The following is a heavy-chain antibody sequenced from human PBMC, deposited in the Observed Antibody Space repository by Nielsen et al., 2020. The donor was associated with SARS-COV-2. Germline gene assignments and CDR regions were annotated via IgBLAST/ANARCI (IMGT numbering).Heavy chain of an antibody. CDR2: INYDGSN. V-gene: IGHV4-34*01. J-gene: IGHJ4*02. CDR3: ARGQSSSWYGGFYNFDN. Sequence: VRQMPGKGLEWIGEINYDGSNSYNPSLKSRVTISIDTSKNQFSLKLTSVTAADTALYYCARGQSSSWYGGFYNFDNWGQGNLVTVSS. D-gene: IGHD6-13*01.